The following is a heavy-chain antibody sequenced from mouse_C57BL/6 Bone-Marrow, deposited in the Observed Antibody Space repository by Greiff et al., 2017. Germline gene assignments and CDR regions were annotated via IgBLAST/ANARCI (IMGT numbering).Heavy chain of an antibody. CDR2: ISNGGGST. Sequence: EVQVVESGGGLVQPGGSLKLSCAASGFTFSDYYMYWVRQTPEKRLEWVAYISNGGGSTYYPDTVRGRFTLSGDNAKNTLYLQMSRLKSEDTAMYYCASPNYGRSYGYAMDYWGQGTSVTVSS. J-gene: IGHJ4*01. CDR1: GFTFSDYY. V-gene: IGHV5-12*01. D-gene: IGHD1-1*01. CDR3: ASPNYGRSYGYAMDY.